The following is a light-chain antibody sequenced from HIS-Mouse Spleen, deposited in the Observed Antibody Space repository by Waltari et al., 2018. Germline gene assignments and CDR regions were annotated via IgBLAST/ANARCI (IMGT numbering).Light chain of an antibody. Sequence: QSALTQPRSVSGSPGQSVTISCTGTSSDVGGYNHVSWYQQHPGKAPKLMTYDVSKRPSGVPDRFSGSKSGNTASLTISGLQAEDEADYYCCSYAGSYTGVFGTGTKVTVL. V-gene: IGLV2-11*02. CDR1: SSDVGGYNH. CDR2: DVS. J-gene: IGLJ1*01. CDR3: CSYAGSYTGV.